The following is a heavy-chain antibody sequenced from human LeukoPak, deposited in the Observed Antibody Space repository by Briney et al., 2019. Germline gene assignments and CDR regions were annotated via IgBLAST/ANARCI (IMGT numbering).Heavy chain of an antibody. CDR3: ARVRGYCSGGSCFPPDY. D-gene: IGHD2-15*01. Sequence: GGSLRLSCAASGFTFINYWMTWVRQAPGKGLEWVANIKYDGSATYYVDSVKGRFTISRDNAKDSLFLEMNSLRAEDTAVYYCARVRGYCSGGSCFPPDYRGQGTLVTVSS. CDR2: IKYDGSAT. CDR1: GFTFINYW. J-gene: IGHJ4*02. V-gene: IGHV3-7*03.